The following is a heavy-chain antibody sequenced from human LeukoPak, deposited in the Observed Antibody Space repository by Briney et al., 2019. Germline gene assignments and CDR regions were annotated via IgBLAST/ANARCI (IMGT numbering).Heavy chain of an antibody. CDR3: ARGPPKYYYDSSGCYGIY. J-gene: IGHJ4*02. V-gene: IGHV4-4*07. Sequence: SETLSLTCTVSGGSISSYYWSWIRQPAGKGLESIGHISTSGSTNYNPSLKSRVTMSVDTSKNQFSLKLSSVTAADTAVYYCARGPPKYYYDSSGCYGIYWGQGTLVTVSS. D-gene: IGHD3-22*01. CDR2: ISTSGST. CDR1: GGSISSYY.